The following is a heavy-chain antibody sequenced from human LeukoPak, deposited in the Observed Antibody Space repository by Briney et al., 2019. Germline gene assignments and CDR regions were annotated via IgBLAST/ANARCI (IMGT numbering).Heavy chain of an antibody. V-gene: IGHV3-53*01. J-gene: IGHJ6*02. CDR3: ASPTPRRDYYDSSGYYYQYYYYGMDV. D-gene: IGHD3-22*01. CDR2: IYSGGST. Sequence: GGSLRLSCAASGLTVSSNYMSWVRQAPGKGLEWVSVIYSGGSTYYADSVKGRFTISRDNSKNTLYLQMNSLRAEDTAVYYCASPTPRRDYYDSSGYYYQYYYYGMDVWGQGTTVTVSS. CDR1: GLTVSSNY.